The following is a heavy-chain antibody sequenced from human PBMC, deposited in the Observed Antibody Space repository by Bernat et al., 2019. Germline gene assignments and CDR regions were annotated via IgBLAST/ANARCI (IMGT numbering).Heavy chain of an antibody. V-gene: IGHV3-15*01. D-gene: IGHD3-16*01. CDR3: TTRGGT. CDR2: VKSKTDGGTL. Sequence: EVHLVESGGGLVKPGGSLRLSCAASGFTFSNVWMSWVRQAPGKGLEWVGRVKSKTDGGTLDYATPVKERFSISRDDSKNTVYLQMNSLESEDTAVYYCTTRGGTWGQGTLVTVSS. J-gene: IGHJ4*02. CDR1: GFTFSNVW.